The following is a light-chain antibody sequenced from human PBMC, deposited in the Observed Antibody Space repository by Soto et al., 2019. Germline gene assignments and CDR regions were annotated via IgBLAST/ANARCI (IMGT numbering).Light chain of an antibody. V-gene: IGKV1-17*01. CDR3: LQHNTFPRT. J-gene: IGKJ1*01. CDR2: ATS. Sequence: DIQMTQSPSSLSASVGDRVTITCRESQSINSYLNWYQQEPGKAPKPLIYATSSLQSGVPSRFNGSGSGTDFTLTISSLQPEDFATYYCLQHNTFPRTFGQGTKVDIK. CDR1: QSINSY.